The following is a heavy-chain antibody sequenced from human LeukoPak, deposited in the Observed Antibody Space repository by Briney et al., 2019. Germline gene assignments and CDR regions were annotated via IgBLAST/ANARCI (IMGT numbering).Heavy chain of an antibody. CDR1: GYSFTSYW. J-gene: IGHJ4*02. CDR2: IYPGDSDT. V-gene: IGHV5-51*01. D-gene: IGHD2-21*01. CDR3: ARTPPYCGGDCYFKYYFDY. Sequence: GESLKISCKCSGYSFTSYWIGWVRQMPGKGLEWMGIIYPGDSDTRYSPSFQGQVTISADKSISTAYLQWSSLKASDTAMYYCARTPPYCGGDCYFKYYFDYWGQGTLVTVSS.